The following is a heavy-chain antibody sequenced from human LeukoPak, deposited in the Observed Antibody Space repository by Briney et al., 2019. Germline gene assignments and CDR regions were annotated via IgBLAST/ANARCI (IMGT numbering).Heavy chain of an antibody. CDR1: GYTFTSYD. D-gene: IGHD4-11*01. Sequence: GASVKVSCKASGYTFTSYDINWVRQAPGQGLEWMGWINPNSGGTNYAQKFQGRVTMTRDTSISTAYMELSRLRSDDTAVYYCATTTVTTPGPPDYWGQGTLVTVSS. J-gene: IGHJ4*02. CDR2: INPNSGGT. CDR3: ATTTVTTPGPPDY. V-gene: IGHV1-2*02.